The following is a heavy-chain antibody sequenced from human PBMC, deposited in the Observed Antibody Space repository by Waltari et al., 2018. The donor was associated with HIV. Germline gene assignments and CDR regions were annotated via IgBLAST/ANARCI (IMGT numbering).Heavy chain of an antibody. CDR3: ARDKGASDTYKAEYFQH. CDR2: ICAYDGNP. V-gene: IGHV1-18*01. CDR1: GYTFTRYG. D-gene: IGHD1-20*01. J-gene: IGHJ1*01. Sequence: VQSEREMKPPGASVKVSCKPHGYTFTRYGISWLRLTPGQGFEWVGWICAYDGNPNEAQKFSDLVTLTTDTTTSTAYMERRGLRHEDTAIDYCARDKGASDTYKAEYFQHWGRGTLVSVSA.